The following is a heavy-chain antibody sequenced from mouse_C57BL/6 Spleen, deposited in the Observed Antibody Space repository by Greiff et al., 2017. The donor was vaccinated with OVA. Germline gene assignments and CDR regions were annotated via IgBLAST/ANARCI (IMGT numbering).Heavy chain of an antibody. Sequence: QVQLQQPGAELVKPGASVKMSCKASGYTFTSYWITWVKQRPGQGLEWIGEIYPGSGCTNYNEKFKSKATLTVDTSSSTAYMQLSSLTSEDSAVYYYARGEYDYGRFAYWGQGTLVTVSA. D-gene: IGHD2-4*01. CDR3: ARGEYDYGRFAY. J-gene: IGHJ3*01. CDR1: GYTFTSYW. CDR2: IYPGSGCT. V-gene: IGHV1-55*01.